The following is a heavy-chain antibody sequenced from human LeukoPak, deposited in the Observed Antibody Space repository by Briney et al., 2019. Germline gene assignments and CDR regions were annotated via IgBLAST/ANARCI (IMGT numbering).Heavy chain of an antibody. CDR3: ARVHYYDASDYSTSNWFDP. J-gene: IGHJ5*02. D-gene: IGHD3-22*01. CDR2: IHHDGIT. V-gene: IGHV4-38-2*02. Sequence: PSETLSLTCTVPGYSISSGYFWGWIRQPPGKGLEWIGNIHHDGITYYNPSLKSRVTISLDPSKNQFSLKLTSVAAADTALYHCARVHYYDASDYSTSNWFDPWGQGTLVTVSS. CDR1: GYSISSGYF.